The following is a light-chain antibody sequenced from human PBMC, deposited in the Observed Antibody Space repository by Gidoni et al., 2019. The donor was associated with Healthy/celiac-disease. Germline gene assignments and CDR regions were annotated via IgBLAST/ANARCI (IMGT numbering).Light chain of an antibody. CDR1: KLGDKY. V-gene: IGLV3-1*01. CDR2: QDS. Sequence: SYELPQPPSVSVSPGQTASITCSGDKLGDKYACWYQQKPGRSPVLVISQDSKRPSGIPERFSGSNSGNTATLTISGTQAMDEADYYCQAWDSSTAGVFGGGTKLTVL. CDR3: QAWDSSTAGV. J-gene: IGLJ2*01.